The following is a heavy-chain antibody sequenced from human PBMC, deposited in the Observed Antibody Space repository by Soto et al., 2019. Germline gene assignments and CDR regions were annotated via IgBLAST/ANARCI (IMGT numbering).Heavy chain of an antibody. CDR3: ARRYGSCFDY. CDR1: GGSISSYY. J-gene: IGHJ4*02. Sequence: QVQLQESGPGLVKPSETLSLTCTVSGGSISSYYWSWIRQPPGKGLEWIGYIYYSGSTNYNPSLQSRVTIALDTSNTQFSLNLSSVTAADTAVYYCARRYGSCFDYWGQGTLVTVSS. V-gene: IGHV4-59*08. CDR2: IYYSGST. D-gene: IGHD5-18*01.